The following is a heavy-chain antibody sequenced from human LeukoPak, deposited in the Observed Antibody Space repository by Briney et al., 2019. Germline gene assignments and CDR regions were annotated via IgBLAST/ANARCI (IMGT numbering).Heavy chain of an antibody. Sequence: SETLSLXCTVSGGSISSGDYYWSWIRQPPGKGLEWIGYIYYSGSTYYNPSLKSRVTISVDTSKNQFSLKLSSVTAADTAVYYCASRTEPRFYYYYYYMDVWGKGTTVTVSS. V-gene: IGHV4-30-4*08. CDR1: GGSISSGDYY. D-gene: IGHD1-26*01. CDR3: ASRTEPRFYYYYYYMDV. J-gene: IGHJ6*03. CDR2: IYYSGST.